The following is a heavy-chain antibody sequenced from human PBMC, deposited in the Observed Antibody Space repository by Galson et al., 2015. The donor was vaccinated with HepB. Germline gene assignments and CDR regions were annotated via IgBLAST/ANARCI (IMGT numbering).Heavy chain of an antibody. D-gene: IGHD7-27*01. CDR1: GFTFSPFG. J-gene: IGHJ6*02. V-gene: IGHV3-30*02. CDR3: AKGLRRGDSYYHYYYAMDV. CDR2: IPYDGSNK. Sequence: SLRLSCAASGFTFSPFGMYWVRQAPGKGLEWVAFIPYDGSNKYFADSVEGRFTISRDNSKNTVYLQMNSVTAEDTAVYYCAKGLRRGDSYYHYYYAMDVWGRGTTVTVAS.